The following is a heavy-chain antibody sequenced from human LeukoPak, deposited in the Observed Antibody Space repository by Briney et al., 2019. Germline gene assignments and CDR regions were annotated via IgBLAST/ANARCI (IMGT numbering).Heavy chain of an antibody. V-gene: IGHV3-21*01. CDR2: ISSSSYI. CDR3: ARDLGGKRRAYDY. Sequence: NSGGSLRLSCAASGFTFSSYSMNWVRQAPGKGLEWVSSISSSSYIYYADSVKGRFTISRDNAKNSLYLQMNSLRAEDTAVYYCARDLGGKRRAYDYWGQGTLVTVSS. D-gene: IGHD4-23*01. J-gene: IGHJ4*02. CDR1: GFTFSSYS.